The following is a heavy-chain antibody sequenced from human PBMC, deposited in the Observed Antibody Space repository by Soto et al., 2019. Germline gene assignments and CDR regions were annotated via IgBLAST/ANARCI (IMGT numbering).Heavy chain of an antibody. CDR2: ISPYTGNT. Sequence: QVQLVQSGDEVKKPGASVKVSCKASGYIFVNYGIAWVRQAPGQGLEWMGWISPYTGNTHSATKVQGRLTMTTDTSTSTAYMDQGSLTSDDTAVYYCVMVDNYVTPTPQDVWGQGTTVTGSS. J-gene: IGHJ6*02. D-gene: IGHD3-16*01. CDR3: VMVDNYVTPTPQDV. CDR1: GYIFVNYG. V-gene: IGHV1-18*01.